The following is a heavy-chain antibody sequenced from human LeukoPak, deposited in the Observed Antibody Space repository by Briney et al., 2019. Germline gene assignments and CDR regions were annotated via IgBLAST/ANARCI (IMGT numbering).Heavy chain of an antibody. V-gene: IGHV3-74*01. CDR3: TTDTFGARDS. J-gene: IGHJ4*02. CDR2: INEDGSST. D-gene: IGHD3-10*01. Sequence: GGSLRLSCAASGYTFSRYWMHWVRQGPGKGLVWVSRINEDGSSTSYAESVRGRFTISRDSAKNTLYLQMNSLRAEDAAVYYCTTDTFGARDSWGQGTLVTVSS. CDR1: GYTFSRYW.